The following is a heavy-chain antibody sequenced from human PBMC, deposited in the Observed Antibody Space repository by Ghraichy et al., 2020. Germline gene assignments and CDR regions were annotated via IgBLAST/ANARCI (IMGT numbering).Heavy chain of an antibody. CDR1: GFTFSSYA. J-gene: IGHJ4*02. D-gene: IGHD3-22*01. V-gene: IGHV3-23*01. CDR3: AKADYYDSSGYHYSFDY. Sequence: GGSLRLSCAASGFTFSSYAMSWVRQAPGKGLEWVSAISGSGGSTYYADSVKGRFTISRDNSKNTLYLQMNSLRAEDTAVYYCAKADYYDSSGYHYSFDYWGQGTLVTVSS. CDR2: ISGSGGST.